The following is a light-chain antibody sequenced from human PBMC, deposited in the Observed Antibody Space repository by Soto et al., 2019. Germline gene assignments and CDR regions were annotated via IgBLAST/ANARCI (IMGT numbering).Light chain of an antibody. J-gene: IGKJ1*01. CDR3: QQYHSYWT. Sequence: DIQMTQSPSTLSASVGDRVTITCRASQSISSWLAWYQQKPGKAPKLLIYQASNLESGVPSRFSGSGSGTEFTLTLSSLQPDDFATYYCQQYHSYWTFGQGTKVDIK. CDR2: QAS. V-gene: IGKV1-5*03. CDR1: QSISSW.